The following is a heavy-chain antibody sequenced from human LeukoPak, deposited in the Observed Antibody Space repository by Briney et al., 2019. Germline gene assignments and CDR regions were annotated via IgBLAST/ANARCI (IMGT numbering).Heavy chain of an antibody. CDR1: GFTFSSYA. Sequence: GGSLRLSCAASGFTFSSYAMSWVRQAPGKGLEWVSAISGSGGSTYYADSVKGRFTISRDNSKNTLYLQMNSLRAEDTAVYYCAKELMAGTRTAYCFDYWGQGTLVTVSS. D-gene: IGHD6-19*01. V-gene: IGHV3-23*01. CDR3: AKELMAGTRTAYCFDY. J-gene: IGHJ4*02. CDR2: ISGSGGST.